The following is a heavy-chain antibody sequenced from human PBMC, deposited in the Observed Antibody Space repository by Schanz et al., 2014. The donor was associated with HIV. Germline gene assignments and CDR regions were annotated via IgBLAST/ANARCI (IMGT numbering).Heavy chain of an antibody. Sequence: QVQLVESGGGVVRPGKSLRLSCEASGFTFSNYGMHWVRQAPGKGLEWVAVMSYDGVRKYLGDSVKGRFTISRDNSKNTVYLQLKSLRVEDTAVYYCAKDRNWYDSKYRGKGNYYYFYGMDFWGQGTTVTVSS. D-gene: IGHD3-22*01. CDR2: MSYDGVRK. V-gene: IGHV3-30*18. CDR3: AKDRNWYDSKYRGKGNYYYFYGMDF. CDR1: GFTFSNYG. J-gene: IGHJ6*02.